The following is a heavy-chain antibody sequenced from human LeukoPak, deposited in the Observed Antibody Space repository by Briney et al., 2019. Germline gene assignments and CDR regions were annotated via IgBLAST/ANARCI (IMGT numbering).Heavy chain of an antibody. Sequence: PGGSLRLSCAASGFTFSDYYMSWIRQAPGKGLEWVSAISGSGGSTYYADSVKGRFTISRDNSKNTLYLQMNSLRAEDTAVYYCAKFLRDRYLTQQLGYYFDYWGQGTLVTVSS. V-gene: IGHV3-23*01. J-gene: IGHJ4*02. CDR1: GFTFSDYY. D-gene: IGHD6-13*01. CDR2: ISGSGGST. CDR3: AKFLRDRYLTQQLGYYFDY.